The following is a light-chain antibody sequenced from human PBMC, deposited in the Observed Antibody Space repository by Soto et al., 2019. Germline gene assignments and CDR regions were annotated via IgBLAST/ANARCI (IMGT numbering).Light chain of an antibody. Sequence: DTQMTQSPATLSASIGDRATVTCRASLSISTYLAWYQQKSGKAPKLLIYDASSLERGVPLRFSGSGSGTEFTLTISSLQPDDFATYYCQQYNSYPYTFGQGTKLEIK. J-gene: IGKJ2*01. CDR2: DAS. V-gene: IGKV1-5*01. CDR1: LSISTY. CDR3: QQYNSYPYT.